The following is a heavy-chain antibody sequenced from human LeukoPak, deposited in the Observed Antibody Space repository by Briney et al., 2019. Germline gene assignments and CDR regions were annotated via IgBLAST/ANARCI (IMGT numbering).Heavy chain of an antibody. CDR1: GLTFSNSW. V-gene: IGHV3-74*01. Sequence: GGSLRLSCEASGLTFSNSWMHWVRQAPGKGLVWVSRINNEGTTVSYADSVKGRFTISRDNAKDTLYLQMNSLRAEDTAVYYCARVSGLGMNEYYQHWGQGTLVTVAS. D-gene: IGHD3-10*01. CDR3: ARVSGLGMNEYYQH. J-gene: IGHJ1*01. CDR2: INNEGTTV.